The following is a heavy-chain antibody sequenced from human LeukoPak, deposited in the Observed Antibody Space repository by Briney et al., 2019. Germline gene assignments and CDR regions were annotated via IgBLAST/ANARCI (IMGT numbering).Heavy chain of an antibody. D-gene: IGHD3-22*01. CDR2: ISGSGGST. CDR3: AKSSYYDSSGYYREYYFDY. V-gene: IGHV3-23*01. Sequence: GGSLRLSCAASGFTFSSYAMTWVRQAPGKGLEWVSAISGSGGSTNYADSVKGRVTVSRDNSKSTLYLQMNSLRAEDTAVYYCAKSSYYDSSGYYREYYFDYWGQGTLVTVSS. J-gene: IGHJ4*02. CDR1: GFTFSSYA.